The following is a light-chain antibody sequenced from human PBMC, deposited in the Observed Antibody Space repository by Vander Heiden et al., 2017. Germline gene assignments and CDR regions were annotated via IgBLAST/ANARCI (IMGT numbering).Light chain of an antibody. J-gene: IGLJ1*01. CDR3: AAWADGLSGFYV. CDR1: SSNIGSSY. V-gene: IGLV1-47*01. CDR2: RNN. Sequence: VTTSCSGSSSNIGSSYVYWYQQLPGTAPKLLIYRNNQRPSGVPDRFSGSKSGTSASLAISGLRSEDDAYYYCAAWADGLSGFYVFGTGTKVTVL.